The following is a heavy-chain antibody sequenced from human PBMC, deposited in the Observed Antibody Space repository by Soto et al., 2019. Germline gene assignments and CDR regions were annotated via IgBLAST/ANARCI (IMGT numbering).Heavy chain of an antibody. CDR1: GFTFSSYA. CDR3: ATAGPRSYGELDF. V-gene: IGHV3-30-3*01. D-gene: IGHD4-17*01. J-gene: IGHJ4*02. CDR2: ISYDGSNK. Sequence: QVQLVESGGGVVQPGRSLRLSCAASGFTFSSYAMHWVRQAPGKGLEWVALISYDGSNKYNADSVKGRFTISRDNSKNTLYLQMNSLRSEDTAVYYCATAGPRSYGELDFWGQGTLVTVSS.